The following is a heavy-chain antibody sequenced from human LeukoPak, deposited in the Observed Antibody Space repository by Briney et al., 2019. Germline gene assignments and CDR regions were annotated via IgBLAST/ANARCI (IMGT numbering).Heavy chain of an antibody. CDR2: ISSSGSTI. J-gene: IGHJ3*02. V-gene: IGHV3-48*03. Sequence: GGSLRLSCAASGFTFSSYEMNWVRQAPGKGLEWVSYISSSGSTIYYADSVKGRFTISRDNSKNTLYLQMNSLRAEDTAVYYCARGDLHYYDSTRRGFDIWGQGTMVTVSS. D-gene: IGHD3-10*01. CDR1: GFTFSSYE. CDR3: ARGDLHYYDSTRRGFDI.